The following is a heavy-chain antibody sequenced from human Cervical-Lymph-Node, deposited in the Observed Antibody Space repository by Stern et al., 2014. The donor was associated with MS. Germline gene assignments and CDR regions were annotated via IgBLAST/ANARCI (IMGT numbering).Heavy chain of an antibody. CDR1: GGSISSGSHY. V-gene: IGHV4-31*03. Sequence: VQLVESGPGLVKPSQTLSLTCTVSGGSISSGSHYWNWIRLHPAKGLEWIGNIYYSGSTHYSPALKGRLAMSVDTSKNQFSLRLNSVTAADTAVYYCARDRYVGLTGGMDVWGPGITVAVSS. CDR2: IYYSGST. D-gene: IGHD3-16*02. J-gene: IGHJ6*02. CDR3: ARDRYVGLTGGMDV.